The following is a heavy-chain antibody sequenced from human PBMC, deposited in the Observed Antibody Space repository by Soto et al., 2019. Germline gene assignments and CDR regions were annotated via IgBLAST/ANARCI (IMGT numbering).Heavy chain of an antibody. CDR3: ARDLRGYSNWFHP. J-gene: IGHJ5*02. CDR2: INPNSGDT. V-gene: IGHV1-2*02. D-gene: IGHD3-22*01. CDR1: GYTFNDYY. Sequence: ASVKVSCKTSGYTFNDYYMHWVRQAPGQGLEWLGWINPNSGDTDYAQNFQGRVALTGDTSINTTYMQLSSLASGDTAMYYCARDLRGYSNWFHPWGQGTLVTVSS.